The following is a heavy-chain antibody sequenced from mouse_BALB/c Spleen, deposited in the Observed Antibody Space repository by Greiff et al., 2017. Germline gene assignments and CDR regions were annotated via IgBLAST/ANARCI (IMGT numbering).Heavy chain of an antibody. V-gene: IGHV1S56*01. Sequence: QVQLQQSGPELVKPGASVRISCKASGYTFTSYYIHWVKQRPGQGLEWIGWIYPGNVNTKYNEKFKGKATLTADKSSSTAYMQLSSLTSEDSAVYFCARDYDGAYWGQGTLVTVSA. CDR3: ARDYDGAY. CDR2: IYPGNVNT. J-gene: IGHJ3*01. D-gene: IGHD2-3*01. CDR1: GYTFTSYY.